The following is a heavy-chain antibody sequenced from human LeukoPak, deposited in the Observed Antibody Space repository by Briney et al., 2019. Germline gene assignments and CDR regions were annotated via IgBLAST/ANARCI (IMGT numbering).Heavy chain of an antibody. CDR3: ASTPIWFGELSYFDY. CDR1: GGSISSYY. CDR2: IYYSGST. V-gene: IGHV4-59*01. D-gene: IGHD3-10*01. Sequence: SETLSLTCTVSGGSISSYYWSWIRQPPGKGLEWIGYIYYSGSTNYNPSLKSRVTISVDTSKNQLSLKLSSVTAADTAVYYCASTPIWFGELSYFDYWGQGTLVTVSS. J-gene: IGHJ4*02.